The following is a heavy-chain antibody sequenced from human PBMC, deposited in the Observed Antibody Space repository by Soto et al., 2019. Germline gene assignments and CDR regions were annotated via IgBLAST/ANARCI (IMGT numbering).Heavy chain of an antibody. D-gene: IGHD6-13*01. Sequence: GASVKVSCKASGGTFSNYAFSWVRQAPGQGPEWMGGIIPIFGTPNYAQKFQARLTITADESTSTAYMELSSLRSEDTAVYYCARGGDMEAAVAKSAYYYGMDFWGQGTTVTVSS. CDR1: GGTFSNYA. V-gene: IGHV1-69*13. CDR3: ARGGDMEAAVAKSAYYYGMDF. J-gene: IGHJ6*02. CDR2: IIPIFGTP.